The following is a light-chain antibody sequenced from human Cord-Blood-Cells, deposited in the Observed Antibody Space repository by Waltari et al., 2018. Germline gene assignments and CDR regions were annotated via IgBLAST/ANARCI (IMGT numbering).Light chain of an antibody. CDR1: SSAVCCYNQ. Sequence: QSALTQPASVSGSPGQSITISLPGTSSAVCCYNQLVWYQQHPGKAPKLMISDVSNRPSGVSNRFSGSKSGNTASLTISGLQAEDEADYYRSSYTSSSTVVFGGGTKLTVL. CDR2: DVS. V-gene: IGLV2-14*01. CDR3: SSYTSSSTVV. J-gene: IGLJ2*01.